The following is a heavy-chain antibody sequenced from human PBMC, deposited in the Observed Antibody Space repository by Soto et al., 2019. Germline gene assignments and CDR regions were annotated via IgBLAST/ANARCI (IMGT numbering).Heavy chain of an antibody. CDR1: GFTFGNYA. CDR3: AKGGGAPGYPIDY. Sequence: QVQLGESGGGVVQPGKSLRLSCVGSGFTFGNYAMYWVRQAPGKGLEWVAFISYDGSKRYHADSVKGQFTISRDNARKTLYLQMDSLSPEDTAVYYCAKGGGAPGYPIDYWGQGTLVTVSS. CDR2: ISYDGSKR. V-gene: IGHV3-30*18. J-gene: IGHJ4*02. D-gene: IGHD6-13*01.